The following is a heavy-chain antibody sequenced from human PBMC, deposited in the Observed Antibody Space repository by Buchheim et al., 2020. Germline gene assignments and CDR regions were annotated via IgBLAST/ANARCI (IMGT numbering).Heavy chain of an antibody. CDR3: ASSRRIYDSSGYATEYFQH. V-gene: IGHV3-23*01. D-gene: IGHD3-22*01. J-gene: IGHJ1*01. Sequence: EVQLLESGGGLVQPGGSLRLSCAASGFTFSSYAMSWVRQAPGKGLEWVSAISGSGGSTYYADSVKGRFTISRDNSKNTLYLQMHSLRAEDTAVYYCASSRRIYDSSGYATEYFQHWGQGTL. CDR1: GFTFSSYA. CDR2: ISGSGGST.